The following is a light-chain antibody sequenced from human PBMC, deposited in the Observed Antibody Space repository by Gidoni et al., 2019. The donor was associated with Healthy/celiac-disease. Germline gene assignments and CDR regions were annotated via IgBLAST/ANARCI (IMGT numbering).Light chain of an antibody. CDR1: QDISNY. J-gene: IGKJ4*01. CDR3: QQYDNFALN. V-gene: IGKV1-33*01. CDR2: DAS. Sequence: DIQMTQSPSSLSASVGDRVTITCQASQDISNYLNWYQQKPGKAPKLLIYDASNLETGVPSRFSGSGSGTDFTFTISSLQPEDIATYYCQQYDNFALNFXGGTKVEIK.